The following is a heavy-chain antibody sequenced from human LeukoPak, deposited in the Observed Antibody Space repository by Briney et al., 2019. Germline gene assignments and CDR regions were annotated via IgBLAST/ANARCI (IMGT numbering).Heavy chain of an antibody. Sequence: PGGSLRLSCAASGFTFSSYGMHWVRQAPGKGLEWVAFIRYDGSNKYYADSVKGRFTISRDNSKNTLYLQMNSLRAEDTAVYYCAKDRSELLRQRTYYFDYWGQGTLVTVSS. CDR1: GFTFSSYG. V-gene: IGHV3-30*02. CDR3: AKDRSELLRQRTYYFDY. D-gene: IGHD1-26*01. CDR2: IRYDGSNK. J-gene: IGHJ4*02.